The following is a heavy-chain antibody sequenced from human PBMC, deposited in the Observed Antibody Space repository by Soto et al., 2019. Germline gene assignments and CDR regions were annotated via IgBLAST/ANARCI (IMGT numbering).Heavy chain of an antibody. CDR1: GFTFSTYW. J-gene: IGHJ4*02. CDR2: INPDGSVG. V-gene: IGHV3-7*03. Sequence: EVQLLGSGGGLVQPGGSLRLSCVASGFTFSTYWMNWVRQAPGMGLEWVANINPDGSVGTYVDYVKGRFTTSRDNAKNSLYLHMNSLRADGTAVYFCAGWGGHDYNYWGQGILVTVSS. D-gene: IGHD3-16*01. CDR3: AGWGGHDYNY.